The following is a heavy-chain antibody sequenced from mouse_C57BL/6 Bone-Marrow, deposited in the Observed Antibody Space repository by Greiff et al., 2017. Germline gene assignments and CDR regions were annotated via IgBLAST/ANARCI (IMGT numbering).Heavy chain of an antibody. CDR2: IYPRDGST. CDR3: ARWAVVVPYAMDY. V-gene: IGHV1-85*01. D-gene: IGHD1-1*01. Sequence: QVQLKESGPELVKPGASVKLSCKASGYTFTSYDINWVKQRPGQGLEWIGWIYPRDGSTKYNEKFKGKATLTVDTSSSTAYMELHSLTSEDSAVYFGARWAVVVPYAMDYWGQGTSVTVSS. CDR1: GYTFTSYD. J-gene: IGHJ4*01.